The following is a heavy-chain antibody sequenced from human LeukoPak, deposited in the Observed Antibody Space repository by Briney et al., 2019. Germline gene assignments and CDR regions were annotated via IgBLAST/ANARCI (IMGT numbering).Heavy chain of an antibody. CDR3: ARGNGHASDM. CDR2: ITSDGSST. J-gene: IGHJ3*02. V-gene: IGHV3-74*01. D-gene: IGHD2-8*01. CDR1: GFTFSSYW. Sequence: AGGSLRLSCAASGFTFSSYWMHWVRQPPGKGLVWVSRITSDGSSTSYADSVKGRFTISRDNAKNTLYLQMNSLRAEDRAVYYCARGNGHASDMWGQGTMVTVSS.